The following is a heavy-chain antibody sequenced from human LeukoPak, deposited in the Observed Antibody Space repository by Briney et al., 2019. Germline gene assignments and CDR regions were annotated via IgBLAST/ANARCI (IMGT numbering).Heavy chain of an antibody. Sequence: GGSLRLSCAASGFTFRSYWMHWVRQAPGKGLVWVSLIHSDGRTTNYADSVKGRFTISRDNAKNTLFLQMNSLRADDTAVYYCARGRGRNLDYWGQGTLVTVSS. CDR2: IHSDGRTT. CDR3: ARGRGRNLDY. J-gene: IGHJ4*02. CDR1: GFTFRSYW. D-gene: IGHD1-14*01. V-gene: IGHV3-74*01.